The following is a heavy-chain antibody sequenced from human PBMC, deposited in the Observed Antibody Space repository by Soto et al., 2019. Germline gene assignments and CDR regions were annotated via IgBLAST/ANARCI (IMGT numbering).Heavy chain of an antibody. Sequence: QITLNESGPTQVNSRQTLTLTCTFSGFSLTTSGVGVGWIRQSPGKAPEWLALIYWDDDKRYSPSLKSRLTITKDTSKNPVVLTLADLHPADTATYYCAHRVLRTVFGLVTTTAIYFDFWGQGTPVAVSS. J-gene: IGHJ4*02. CDR2: IYWDDDK. CDR1: GFSLTTSGVG. D-gene: IGHD3-3*01. V-gene: IGHV2-5*02. CDR3: AHRVLRTVFGLVTTTAIYFDF.